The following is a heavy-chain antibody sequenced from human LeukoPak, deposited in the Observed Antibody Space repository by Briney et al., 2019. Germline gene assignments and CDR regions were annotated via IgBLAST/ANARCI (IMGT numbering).Heavy chain of an antibody. CDR1: GFTFSSYG. D-gene: IGHD3-16*01. J-gene: IGHJ4*02. V-gene: IGHV3-30*18. Sequence: GGSLRLSCAASGFTFSSYGMHWVRQAPGKGLEWVAVISYDGSNKYYADSVKGRFTISRDNSKNTLYLQMNSLRAEDTAVYYCAKDYRMITFGGPDYWGRGTLVTVSS. CDR2: ISYDGSNK. CDR3: AKDYRMITFGGPDY.